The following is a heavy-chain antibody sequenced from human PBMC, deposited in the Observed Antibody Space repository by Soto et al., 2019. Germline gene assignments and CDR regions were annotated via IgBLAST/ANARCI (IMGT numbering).Heavy chain of an antibody. CDR2: IYYSGST. Sequence: SETLSLTCTVSGGSISSYYWSWIRQPPGKGLEWIGYIYYSGSTNYNPSLKSRVTISVDTSKNQFSLKLSSVTAADTAVYYCARAGILYWLLYPHSYVMDVCVHGTPVRVSS. D-gene: IGHD3-3*01. CDR1: GGSISSYY. V-gene: IGHV4-59*01. CDR3: ARAGILYWLLYPHSYVMDV. J-gene: IGHJ6*01.